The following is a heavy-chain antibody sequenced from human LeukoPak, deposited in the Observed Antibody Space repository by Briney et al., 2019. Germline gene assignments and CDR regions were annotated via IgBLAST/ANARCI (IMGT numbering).Heavy chain of an antibody. CDR3: AKQTIVVVPAADIFDY. J-gene: IGHJ4*02. Sequence: PGGSLRLSCAASGFTFSSYAMSWVRQAPGKGLEWVSAISGSGGSTYYADSVKGRFTISRDNSKNTLYLQMNSLRAEDTAVYYCAKQTIVVVPAADIFDYWGQGTLVTVSS. D-gene: IGHD2-2*01. CDR1: GFTFSSYA. CDR2: ISGSGGST. V-gene: IGHV3-23*01.